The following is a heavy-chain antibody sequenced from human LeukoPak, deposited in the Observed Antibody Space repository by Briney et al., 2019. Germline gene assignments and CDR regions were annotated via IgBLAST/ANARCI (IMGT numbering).Heavy chain of an antibody. D-gene: IGHD3-10*01. CDR2: ISSSGSTI. V-gene: IGHV3-48*03. CDR3: ARALSNTVRGVGDY. J-gene: IGHJ4*02. Sequence: GGSLRLSCAASGFTFSSYEMNWVRQAPGKGLEWVSYISSSGSTIYYADSVKGRFTISRDNAKNSLYLQMNSLRAEDTAVYYCARALSNTVRGVGDYWGQGTLVTVSS. CDR1: GFTFSSYE.